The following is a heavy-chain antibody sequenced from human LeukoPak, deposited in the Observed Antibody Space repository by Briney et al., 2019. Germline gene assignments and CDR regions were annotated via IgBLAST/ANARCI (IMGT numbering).Heavy chain of an antibody. Sequence: GGSLRLSCAASGFTFDDYGMSWVRQGPGKGLEWVSGINWNGGMTAYADSVKGRFTISRDNAKNTMYLRMGSLRPEDMGVYYCARAFRPASDPHDFYDFWGRGTTVTVSS. CDR1: GFTFDDYG. CDR2: INWNGGMT. CDR3: ARAFRPASDPHDFYDF. V-gene: IGHV3-20*04. J-gene: IGHJ3*01. D-gene: IGHD3/OR15-3a*01.